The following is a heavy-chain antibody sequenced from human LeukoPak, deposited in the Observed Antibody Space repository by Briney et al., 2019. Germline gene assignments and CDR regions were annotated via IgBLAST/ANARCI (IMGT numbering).Heavy chain of an antibody. Sequence: GGSLRLSCAASGFTFSSYIMTWVRRAPGKGLDWVSSISGSGGSTYYSDSAKGRFTISRDKSKNTLYLQMNSLGAEDTAVYYCAKASTFGELNRPFDYWGQGTLVTVSS. CDR2: ISGSGGST. V-gene: IGHV3-23*01. CDR3: AKASTFGELNRPFDY. D-gene: IGHD3-10*01. CDR1: GFTFSSYI. J-gene: IGHJ4*02.